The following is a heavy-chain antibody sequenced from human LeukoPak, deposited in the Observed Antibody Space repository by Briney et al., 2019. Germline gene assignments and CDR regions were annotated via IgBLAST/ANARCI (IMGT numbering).Heavy chain of an antibody. Sequence: SETLSLTCTVSGGSISSYYWSWIRQPPGKGLEWIGYIYYSGSTNYNPSLKSRVTISVDTSKNQFSLKLSSVTAADTAVYYCARGPANYDFWSGYSYNWFDPWGQGTLVTVSS. CDR1: GGSISSYY. D-gene: IGHD3-3*01. CDR2: IYYSGST. J-gene: IGHJ5*02. CDR3: ARGPANYDFWSGYSYNWFDP. V-gene: IGHV4-59*01.